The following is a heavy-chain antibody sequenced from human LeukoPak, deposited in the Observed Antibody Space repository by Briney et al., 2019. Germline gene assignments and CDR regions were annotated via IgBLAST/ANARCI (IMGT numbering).Heavy chain of an antibody. J-gene: IGHJ6*03. CDR1: GFSLSSYD. CDR2: VGTAGDS. V-gene: IGHV3-13*01. Sequence: GGSLRLPCAASGFSLSSYDMQWVRLPAGKGLEWVSAVGTAGDSYYLGSVKGRFTISRDDAKNSFYLQMNSLRGGDTAVYYCARARGGTLSYMDVWGKGTTVIVSS. CDR3: ARARGGTLSYMDV. D-gene: IGHD1-26*01.